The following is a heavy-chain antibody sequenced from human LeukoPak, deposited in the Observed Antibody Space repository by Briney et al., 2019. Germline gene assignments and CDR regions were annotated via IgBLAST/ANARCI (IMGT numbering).Heavy chain of an antibody. CDR1: GYTFTSYG. CDR3: ARDRCGGDCDYDAFDI. J-gene: IGHJ3*02. Sequence: SVKVSCKASGYTFTSYGISWVRQAPGQRLEWMGWINAGNGNTKYSQKFQGRVTTTRDTSASTAYMELSSLRSEDTAVYYCARDRCGGDCDYDAFDIWGQGTMVTVSS. D-gene: IGHD2-21*02. V-gene: IGHV1-3*01. CDR2: INAGNGNT.